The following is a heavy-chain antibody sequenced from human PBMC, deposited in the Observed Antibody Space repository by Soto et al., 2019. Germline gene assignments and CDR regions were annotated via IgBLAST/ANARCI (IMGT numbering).Heavy chain of an antibody. Sequence: QVHLVQSGAEVKKPGASVKVSCKGSGYDFTTYGITWVRQAPGQGLEWMAWISAHNGNPDYAQKLTGRVTVTRDTSTGTEYMERRSLRSDDTAVSDCAGGRYADYWGQGALVTVSS. V-gene: IGHV1-18*01. CDR2: ISAHNGNP. CDR1: GYDFTTYG. J-gene: IGHJ4*02. D-gene: IGHD1-1*01. CDR3: AGGRYADY.